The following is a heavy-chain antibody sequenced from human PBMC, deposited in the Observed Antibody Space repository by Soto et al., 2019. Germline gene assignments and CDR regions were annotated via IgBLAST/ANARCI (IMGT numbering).Heavy chain of an antibody. CDR2: ISGSGVSI. CDR1: GFIFTDYA. Sequence: GPLRLSCAASGFIFTDYAMTWDRQAPGKGLEWVSVISGSGVSIYYTDSVRGRFTISGDNSKNTLYLQMHSLRPEDTAVYFCVKRPDSSDRSGYPAWGQGXQVTVYS. D-gene: IGHD3-3*01. J-gene: IGHJ5*02. CDR3: VKRPDSSDRSGYPA. V-gene: IGHV3-23*01.